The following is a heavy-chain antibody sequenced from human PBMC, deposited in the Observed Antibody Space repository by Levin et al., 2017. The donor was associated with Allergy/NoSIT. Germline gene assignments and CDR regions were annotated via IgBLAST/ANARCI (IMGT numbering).Heavy chain of an antibody. CDR1: GFTFSSYW. V-gene: IGHV3-7*01. Sequence: GGSLRLSCAASGFTFSSYWMSWVRQAPGKGLEWVANIKQDGSEKYYVDSVKGRFTISRDNAKNSLYLQMNSLRAEDTAVYYCARDRLGDFWSGYHGGYYGMDVWGQGTTVTVSS. D-gene: IGHD3-3*01. J-gene: IGHJ6*02. CDR2: IKQDGSEK. CDR3: ARDRLGDFWSGYHGGYYGMDV.